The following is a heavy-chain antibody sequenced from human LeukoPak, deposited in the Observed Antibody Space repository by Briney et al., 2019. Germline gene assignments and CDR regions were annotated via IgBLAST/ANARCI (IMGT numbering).Heavy chain of an antibody. D-gene: IGHD4-17*01. CDR2: IIPTFATT. V-gene: IGHV1-69*05. CDR1: VRIFSSYS. J-gene: IGHJ4*02. CDR3: LNNALGDYAFDY. Sequence: GASVKVSCKASVRIFSSYSISWIRQAPGQGLEWMGGIIPTFATTNYAQKFQGRVTITTDEVTTTGYTAYMEVTSLRSEDTAVYYCLNNALGDYAFDYWGQGTLVTVSS.